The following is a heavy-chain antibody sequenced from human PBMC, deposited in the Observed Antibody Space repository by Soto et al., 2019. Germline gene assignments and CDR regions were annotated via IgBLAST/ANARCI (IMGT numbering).Heavy chain of an antibody. CDR1: GDSIPSGANY. D-gene: IGHD3-3*01. CDR3: ARTYWSGWGRRLFDS. J-gene: IGHJ4*02. V-gene: IGHV4-30-4*01. CDR2: IYHSGPT. Sequence: QVQLQESGPGLVKPSQTLSLTCTVSGDSIPSGANYWSWIRQPPGKGLEWLGYIYHSGPTYYNPSLKSRLSISFDTSKNHFSLKLTSVTAADTAVYYCARTYWSGWGRRLFDSWRQGALVTVSS.